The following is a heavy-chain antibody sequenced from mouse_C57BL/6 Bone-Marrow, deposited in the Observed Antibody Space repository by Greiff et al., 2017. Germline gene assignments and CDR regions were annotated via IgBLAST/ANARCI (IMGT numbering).Heavy chain of an antibody. Sequence: QVQLQQSGAELVKPGASVMISCKASGYTFTDGYINWGKLRPGQGLERIGKIGPGSGSTYSNEKFKGKATLTADKSSSTAYMQLSSLTSEDSAVYFCAREGYGSSYRFAYWGQGTLVTVSA. D-gene: IGHD1-1*01. CDR2: IGPGSGST. J-gene: IGHJ3*01. CDR1: GYTFTDGY. CDR3: AREGYGSSYRFAY. V-gene: IGHV1-77*01.